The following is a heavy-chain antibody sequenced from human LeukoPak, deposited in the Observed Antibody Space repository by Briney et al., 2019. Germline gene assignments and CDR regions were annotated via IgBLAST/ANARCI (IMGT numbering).Heavy chain of an antibody. V-gene: IGHV1-18*01. J-gene: IGHJ4*02. Sequence: GASVKVSCKASDYTLTSYGISWVRQAPGQGLEWMGWISAYNGNTNYAQKFQGRVTMTTDTSTSTAYMELRSLRSDDTAVYYCARDPEVVAANYFDYWAQGTLVTVSS. CDR3: ARDPEVVAANYFDY. CDR1: DYTLTSYG. CDR2: ISAYNGNT. D-gene: IGHD2-15*01.